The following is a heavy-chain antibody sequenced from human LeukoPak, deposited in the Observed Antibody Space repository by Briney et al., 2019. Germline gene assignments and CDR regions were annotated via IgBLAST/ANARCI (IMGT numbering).Heavy chain of an antibody. J-gene: IGHJ4*02. Sequence: GGSLRLSCAASGFTFSNAWMSWVRQAPGKGLEWVSSITGSSSYIYYADSVRGRFTISRDNANKSLYLQMNSLRAEDTAVYFCARSRGYTFYFDYWGQGALVTVSS. D-gene: IGHD5-18*01. CDR1: GFTFSNAW. V-gene: IGHV3-21*01. CDR2: ITGSSSYI. CDR3: ARSRGYTFYFDY.